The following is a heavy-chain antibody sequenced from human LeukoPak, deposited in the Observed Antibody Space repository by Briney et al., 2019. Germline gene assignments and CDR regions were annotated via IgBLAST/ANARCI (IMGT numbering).Heavy chain of an antibody. V-gene: IGHV1-69*05. CDR3: AKGSTSHIDY. D-gene: IGHD2-2*01. J-gene: IGHJ4*02. CDR1: GVTFSSYA. Sequence: SVKVSCKASGVTFSSYAISWVRQDPGQGLEWMGRIIPIFGTANYAQKFQGRVTITTDESTSTAYMELSSLRSEDTAVYYCAKGSTSHIDYWGQGTLVTVSS. CDR2: IIPIFGTA.